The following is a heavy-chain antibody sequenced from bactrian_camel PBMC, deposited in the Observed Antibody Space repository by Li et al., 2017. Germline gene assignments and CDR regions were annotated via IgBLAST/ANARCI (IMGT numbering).Heavy chain of an antibody. Sequence: HVQLVESGGGSVQAGGSLRLACAASGFTYCMGWIRQAPGKEREGVAAMYRKGAAIYEDSVKGRFTISKDNAKNTLYLQMNSLKPEDTAMYYCAARKVARGSHFSLGRAPALRRDEYNFWGQGTQVTVS. V-gene: IGHV3S55*01. D-gene: IGHD2*01. J-gene: IGHJ4*01. CDR1: GFTYC. CDR2: MYRKGAA. CDR3: AARKVARGSHFSLGRAPALRRDEYNF.